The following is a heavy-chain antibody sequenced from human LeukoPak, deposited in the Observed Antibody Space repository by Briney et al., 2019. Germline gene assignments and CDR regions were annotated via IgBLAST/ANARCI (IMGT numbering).Heavy chain of an antibody. CDR2: SSAYNGDT. V-gene: IGHV1-18*01. Sequence: APEKVSCKASGYTFTSYGISWGRQAPGQGREWRGWSSAYNGDTNYAQKIQGRVTMTTDTSTSTAYMELRSLRSDDTAVYYCARDRPYSSGWYGVNWFDRWGQGTLVTVSS. CDR3: ARDRPYSSGWYGVNWFDR. CDR1: GYTFTSYG. J-gene: IGHJ5*02. D-gene: IGHD6-19*01.